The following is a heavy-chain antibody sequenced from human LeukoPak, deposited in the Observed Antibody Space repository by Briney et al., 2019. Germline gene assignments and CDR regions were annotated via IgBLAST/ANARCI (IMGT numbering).Heavy chain of an antibody. CDR3: ARAGHYYGSGSYPDFDY. CDR1: GYTFTTYG. Sequence: ASVKVSCKASGYTFTTYGMSWVRQAPGQGLEWMGWISVYNGDTNYAQKLQGRVTMTTDTSTSTAYMELRSLRSDDTAVYYCARAGHYYGSGSYPDFDYWGQGTLVTVSS. V-gene: IGHV1-18*01. J-gene: IGHJ4*02. CDR2: ISVYNGDT. D-gene: IGHD3-10*01.